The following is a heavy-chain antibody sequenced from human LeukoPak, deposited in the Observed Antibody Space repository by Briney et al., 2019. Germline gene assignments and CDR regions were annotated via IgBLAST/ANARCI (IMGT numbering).Heavy chain of an antibody. CDR3: AGGVGIAALYFDY. D-gene: IGHD6-13*01. CDR2: INPNSGGT. CDR1: GYTFTGYY. Sequence: ASVKVSCKASGYTFTGYYIHWVRQAPGQGLEWMGWINPNSGGTNYAQKFQGRVTMTRDTSISTAYMELSRLRSDDTAVYYCAGGVGIAALYFDYWGQGTLVTVSS. J-gene: IGHJ4*02. V-gene: IGHV1-2*02.